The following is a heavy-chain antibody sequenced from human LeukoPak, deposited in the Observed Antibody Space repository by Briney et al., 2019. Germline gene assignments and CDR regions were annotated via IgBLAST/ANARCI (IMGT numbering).Heavy chain of an antibody. Sequence: GESLKISCKGSGYSFTSYWIGWVRQMPGKGLEWMGIIYPGDSDTRYSPSFQGHVTISADKSISTAYLQWSSLKASDTAMYYCARPSGDCSSTSCYMWFDPWGQGTLVTVSS. CDR2: IYPGDSDT. V-gene: IGHV5-51*01. D-gene: IGHD2-2*02. CDR3: ARPSGDCSSTSCYMWFDP. CDR1: GYSFTSYW. J-gene: IGHJ5*02.